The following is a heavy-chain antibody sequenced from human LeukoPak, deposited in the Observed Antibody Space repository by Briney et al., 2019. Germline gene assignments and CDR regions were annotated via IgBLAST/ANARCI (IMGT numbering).Heavy chain of an antibody. D-gene: IGHD1-26*01. J-gene: IGHJ4*02. V-gene: IGHV1-18*01. CDR1: GYTFTSYG. CDR3: ARGVGANSRPDY. CDR2: ISVYNGNT. Sequence: GASVKVSCKASGYTFTSYGISWVRQAPGQGLEWMGWISVYNGNTKYAQKFQGRVTMTTGTSTSTAYMELRSLKSDDTAVYYCARGVGANSRPDYWGQGTLVTVSS.